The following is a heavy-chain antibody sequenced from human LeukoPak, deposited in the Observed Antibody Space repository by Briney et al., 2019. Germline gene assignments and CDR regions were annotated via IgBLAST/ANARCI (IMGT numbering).Heavy chain of an antibody. V-gene: IGHV3-53*01. CDR2: SYSSGGR. CDR3: ARVWELSFDH. CDR1: GFTLSTDN. D-gene: IGHD1-26*01. J-gene: IGHJ4*02. Sequence: GGSLRLSCAASGFTLSTDNMGWVRQAPGKGLEWVAVSYSSGGRHYAESVRGRFTISRDNSKNTLDLQMNSLRAEDTALYYCARVWELSFDHWGQGTLVTVSS.